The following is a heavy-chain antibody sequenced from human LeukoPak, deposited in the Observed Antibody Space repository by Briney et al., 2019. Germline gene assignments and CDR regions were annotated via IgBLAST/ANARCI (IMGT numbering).Heavy chain of an antibody. J-gene: IGHJ2*01. CDR1: GFTFSAYS. D-gene: IGHD3-22*01. CDR3: AGSDTIGYLPREWDYWYFDL. V-gene: IGHV3-21*01. Sequence: GRSLTLSCAASGFTFSAYSMHWVRQAPGKGLEWVSSISTGSTYIYYADSVKGRFTISRDNAKNSLYLQMNSLRVEDTAVYYCAGSDTIGYLPREWDYWYFDLWGRGTLVTVSS. CDR2: ISTGSTYI.